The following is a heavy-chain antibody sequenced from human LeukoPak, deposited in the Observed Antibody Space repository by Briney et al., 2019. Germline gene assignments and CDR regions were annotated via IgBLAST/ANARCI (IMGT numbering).Heavy chain of an antibody. CDR1: GFPFGDYG. J-gene: IGHJ4*02. Sequence: GGSLRLSCRTSGFPFGDYGMSWFRQAPGKGLEWVSHIRSKAYGGTAEYATSVKGRFIISRDDSKSIAHLQMGSLKTEDTAVYFCTRGYDTSGWLFDYWGQGTPVTVSS. V-gene: IGHV3-49*03. CDR2: IRSKAYGGTA. CDR3: TRGYDTSGWLFDY. D-gene: IGHD6-19*01.